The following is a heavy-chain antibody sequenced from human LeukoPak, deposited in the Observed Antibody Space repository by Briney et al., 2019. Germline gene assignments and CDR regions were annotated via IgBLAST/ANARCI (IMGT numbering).Heavy chain of an antibody. CDR2: ISGSSGII. V-gene: IGHV3-48*01. CDR3: ARRSTYYESSGQVPFDY. CDR1: GFTFNTYT. D-gene: IGHD3-22*01. J-gene: IGHJ4*02. Sequence: GESLRLSCAASGFTFNTYTMNWVRQAPGKGLEWVSYISGSSGIIDYADSVRGRFTISRDNAKNSLYLQMNSLRAEDTAVYYCARRSTYYESSGQVPFDYWGQGTLVTVSS.